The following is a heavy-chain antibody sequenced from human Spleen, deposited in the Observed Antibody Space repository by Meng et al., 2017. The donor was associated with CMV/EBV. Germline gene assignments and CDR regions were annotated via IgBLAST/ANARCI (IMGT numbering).Heavy chain of an antibody. Sequence: SCKASGYPFTGYHMHWVRQAPGKGLEWVAFIRYDGSNKYYADSVKGRFTISRDNSKNTLYLQMNSLRAEDTAVYYCAKDSGWHKPAYDMDVWGQGTTVTVSS. J-gene: IGHJ6*02. V-gene: IGHV3-30*02. CDR1: GYPFTGYH. CDR2: IRYDGSNK. D-gene: IGHD6-19*01. CDR3: AKDSGWHKPAYDMDV.